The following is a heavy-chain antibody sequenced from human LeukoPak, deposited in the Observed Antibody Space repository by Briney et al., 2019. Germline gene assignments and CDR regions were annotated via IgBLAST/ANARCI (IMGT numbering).Heavy chain of an antibody. J-gene: IGHJ4*02. Sequence: ASVKVSCKASGYTFTGYYLHWVRQAPGQGLEWMGWINPNSGGTNFAQKFQGRVTMTRDTSISTAYMELSRLRSDDTAVYYCARDLHVDTAMGPTRFDYWGQGTLVTVSS. CDR1: GYTFTGYY. CDR2: INPNSGGT. V-gene: IGHV1-2*02. D-gene: IGHD5-18*01. CDR3: ARDLHVDTAMGPTRFDY.